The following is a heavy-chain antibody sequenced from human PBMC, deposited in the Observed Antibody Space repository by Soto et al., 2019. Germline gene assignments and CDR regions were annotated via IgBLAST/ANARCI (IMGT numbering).Heavy chain of an antibody. Sequence: DVQLVESGGGLVQPGRSLRLSCAASGFTFDDYAMHWVRQAPGKGLEWVSSINWNSGSIGYADSVKGRFTISRDNAKNSLYLQMNSLRAEDTALYYCAKGDYSSSSGMDYWGQGTLVTVSS. D-gene: IGHD6-6*01. V-gene: IGHV3-9*01. CDR1: GFTFDDYA. J-gene: IGHJ4*02. CDR3: AKGDYSSSSGMDY. CDR2: INWNSGSI.